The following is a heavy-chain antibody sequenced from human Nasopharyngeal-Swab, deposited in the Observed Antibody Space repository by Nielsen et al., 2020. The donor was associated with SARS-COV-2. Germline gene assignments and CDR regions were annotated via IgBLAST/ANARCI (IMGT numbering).Heavy chain of an antibody. CDR2: ISGSGGST. CDR3: AKEGGWEYSSSWSDY. J-gene: IGHJ4*02. V-gene: IGHV3-23*01. D-gene: IGHD6-13*01. CDR1: GFIFSSYA. Sequence: GALKISCAASGFIFSSYAMSWVRQAPGKGLEWVSAISGSGGSTYYADSVKGRFTISRDNSKNTLYLQMNSLRAEDTAVYYCAKEGGWEYSSSWSDYWGQGTLVTVSS.